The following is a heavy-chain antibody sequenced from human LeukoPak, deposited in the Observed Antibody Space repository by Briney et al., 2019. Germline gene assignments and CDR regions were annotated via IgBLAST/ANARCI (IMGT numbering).Heavy chain of an antibody. V-gene: IGHV3-7*01. J-gene: IGHJ4*02. Sequence: GGSLRLSCAGSGFTFTDAWMNWVRQAPGKGLEWVANINPDGSEKYLVDSVKGRFSISRDNAKNLLYLQMSGLRAEDTAVYYCAKDLGPGSMATSPGFDYWGQGTLVTVSS. CDR1: GFTFTDAW. D-gene: IGHD5-24*01. CDR2: INPDGSEK. CDR3: AKDLGPGSMATSPGFDY.